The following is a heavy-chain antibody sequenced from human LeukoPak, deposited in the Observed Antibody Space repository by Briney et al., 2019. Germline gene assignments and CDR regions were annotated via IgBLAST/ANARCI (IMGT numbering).Heavy chain of an antibody. CDR2: IKQDGSEK. CDR1: GFTFSRYW. V-gene: IGHV3-7*01. CDR3: ARSTISRFLEWLLFDY. Sequence: GGSLRLSCAASGFTFSRYWMSWVRQAPGKGLEWVANIKQDGSEKHYVDSVKGRFTISRDNAKNSLYLQMNSLRVEDTAVYYCARSTISRFLEWLLFDYWGQGALVTVSS. J-gene: IGHJ4*02. D-gene: IGHD3-3*01.